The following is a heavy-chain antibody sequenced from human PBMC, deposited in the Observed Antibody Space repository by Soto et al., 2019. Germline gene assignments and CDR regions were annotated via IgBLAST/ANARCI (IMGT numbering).Heavy chain of an antibody. CDR1: GDSFTTFA. J-gene: IGHJ6*02. Sequence: QVQLVQSGAEVKKPGSSVKVSCKASGDSFTTFAISWVRQAPGQGLEWMGGITPIFGKANFAQKFQGRVTITADEPTTTAYMELSSLRFEDTAVYYCARVVILVPTASTHYYYHMDVWGPGTTVTVSS. CDR2: ITPIFGKA. V-gene: IGHV1-69*01. CDR3: ARVVILVPTASTHYYYHMDV. D-gene: IGHD2-2*01.